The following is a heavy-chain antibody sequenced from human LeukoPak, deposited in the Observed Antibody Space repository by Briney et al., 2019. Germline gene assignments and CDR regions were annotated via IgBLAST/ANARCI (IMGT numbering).Heavy chain of an antibody. V-gene: IGHV3-23*01. Sequence: GVSLRLSCAASGFTFSSYAMSWVRQAPGKGLEWVSAISGSGGSTYYADSVKGLFTISRDNSKNTLYLQMNSLRAEDTAVYYCAKGLGGYDYIWGSYRTFDYWGQGTLVTVSS. CDR3: AKGLGGYDYIWGSYRTFDY. D-gene: IGHD3-16*02. J-gene: IGHJ4*02. CDR2: ISGSGGST. CDR1: GFTFSSYA.